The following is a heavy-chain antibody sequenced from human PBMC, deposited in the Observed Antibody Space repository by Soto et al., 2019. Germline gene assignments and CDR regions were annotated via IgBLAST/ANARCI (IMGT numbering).Heavy chain of an antibody. J-gene: IGHJ4*01. CDR3: VGDYQFGTVFNY. CDR1: VESVSSNSAA. Sequence: QTLSLTCAMSVESVSSNSAAWNWIRQSPSRGLEWLGRTYYRSKWYNDYALSVKSRITVNPDTSKNQFSLQLNSVTPEDTAVDYCVGDYQFGTVFNYWGHGTLVTVSS. D-gene: IGHD1-7*01. CDR2: TYYRSKWYN. V-gene: IGHV6-1*01.